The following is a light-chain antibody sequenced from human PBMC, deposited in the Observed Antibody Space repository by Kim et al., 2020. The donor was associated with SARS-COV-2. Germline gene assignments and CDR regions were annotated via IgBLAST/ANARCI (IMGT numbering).Light chain of an antibody. CDR3: SSYTSSSTLV. CDR2: DVS. V-gene: IGLV2-14*03. J-gene: IGLJ2*01. CDR1: SSDVGGYNY. Sequence: GQSITISCTGTSSDVGGYNYVSWYQQHPGKAPQLMIYDVSNRPSGVSNRFSGSKSGNTASLTISGLQAEDDADYYCSSYTSSSTLVFGGGTQLTV.